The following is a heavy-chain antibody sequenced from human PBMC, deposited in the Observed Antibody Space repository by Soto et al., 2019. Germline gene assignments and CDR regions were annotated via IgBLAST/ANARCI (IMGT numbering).Heavy chain of an antibody. CDR1: GFTFSAST. CDR3: ARPLYCSGGSCVSMGYFYYYLDF. D-gene: IGHD2-15*01. V-gene: IGHV3-21*01. J-gene: IGHJ6*03. CDR2: IGSTSPNI. Sequence: GGSLRLSCAASGFTFSASTMTWVRKAPGKGLEWVSSIGSTSPNIYYADSVKGRFTISRDNAKNSLYLQMNSLRGEDTAVYYCARPLYCSGGSCVSMGYFYYYLDFWGKGTTVTVSS.